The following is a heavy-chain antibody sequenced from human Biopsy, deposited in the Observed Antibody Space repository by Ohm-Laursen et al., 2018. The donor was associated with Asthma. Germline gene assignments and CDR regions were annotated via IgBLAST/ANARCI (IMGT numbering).Heavy chain of an antibody. V-gene: IGHV3-7*05. CDR2: IKQDGSDK. Sequence: SLRLSCAASGFTFSNYWMSWVRQTPGKGLEWVANIKQDGSDKYYLDSVKGRFTVSRDNAKNSLFLQMNSLRAEDTAVYYCARDIGMFYFGSRGYLRGFDYWGQGSLVTVSS. CDR3: ARDIGMFYFGSRGYLRGFDY. D-gene: IGHD3-22*01. J-gene: IGHJ4*02. CDR1: GFTFSNYW.